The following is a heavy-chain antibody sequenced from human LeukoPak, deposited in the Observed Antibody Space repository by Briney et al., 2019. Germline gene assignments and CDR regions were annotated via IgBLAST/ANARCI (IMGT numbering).Heavy chain of an antibody. CDR2: MNPNSVNT. D-gene: IGHD3-10*01. J-gene: IGHJ3*02. CDR1: GYTFTSYD. Sequence: ASAKVSCKASGYTFTSYDINWVRQATGQGLEWMGWMNPNSVNTGYAQKFQGRVTMTMNTSISTAYMELSSLRYEDTAVYYCARSLLVLDAFDIWGQGTMVTVSS. CDR3: ARSLLVLDAFDI. V-gene: IGHV1-8*01.